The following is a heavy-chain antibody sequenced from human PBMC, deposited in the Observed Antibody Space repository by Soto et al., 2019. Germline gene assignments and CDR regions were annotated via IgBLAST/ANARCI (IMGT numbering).Heavy chain of an antibody. D-gene: IGHD2-15*01. CDR3: AHTAPGYCSGSSCLAPFDI. V-gene: IGHV2-5*01. J-gene: IGHJ3*02. CDR2: IYWNDDK. CDR1: GFSLTPSGVG. Sequence: QITLKESGPTLVKPTQTLTLTCTFSGFSLTPSGVGVGWIRQPPGKALEWLALIYWNDDKRYSPSLKSRLTITNDTSKNPVVLTMTNMDPVGTANSYCAHTAPGYCSGSSCLAPFDIWGQGTMVTVSS.